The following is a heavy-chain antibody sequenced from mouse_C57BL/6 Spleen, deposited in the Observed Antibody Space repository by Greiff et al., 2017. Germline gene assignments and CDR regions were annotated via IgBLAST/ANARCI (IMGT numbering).Heavy chain of an antibody. V-gene: IGHV5-17*01. CDR3: ARRSKTSSGYGDYYAMDY. D-gene: IGHD3-2*02. CDR1: GFTFSDYG. Sequence: EVQGVESGGGLVKPGGSLKLSCAASGFTFSDYGMHWVRQAPEKGLEWVAYISSGSSTIYYADTVKGRFTISRDNAKNTLFLQMTSLRSEDTAMYYCARRSKTSSGYGDYYAMDYWGQGTSVTVSS. CDR2: ISSGSSTI. J-gene: IGHJ4*01.